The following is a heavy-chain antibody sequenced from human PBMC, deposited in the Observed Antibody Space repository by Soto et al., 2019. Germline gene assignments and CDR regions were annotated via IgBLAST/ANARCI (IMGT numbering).Heavy chain of an antibody. Sequence: QLQLQESGPGLVKSSETLSLTCSVSGASVSSSHYWGWIRQPPGKGLEWIGSVSYSGSPYYSPSFQSRITISVDTYNNQFSLRVRSVTATDTAVYFCARHYNTGAFFDYWGQGKLVTVSS. D-gene: IGHD1-20*01. CDR2: VSYSGSP. J-gene: IGHJ4*02. CDR1: GASVSSSHY. CDR3: ARHYNTGAFFDY. V-gene: IGHV4-39*01.